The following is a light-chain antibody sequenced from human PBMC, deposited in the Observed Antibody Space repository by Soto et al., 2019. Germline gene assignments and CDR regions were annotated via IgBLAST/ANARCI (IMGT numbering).Light chain of an antibody. V-gene: IGLV2-14*03. CDR3: ASFTTRTTYV. J-gene: IGLJ1*01. Sequence: QSVLTQPASVSGSPGQSITISCSGTGRDIGAYIFVSWYQQHPGKAPKLLLYEVFNRPSGVSNRFSGSKSGNTASLIISGLQAGDEAEYFCASFTTRTTYVFGTGTKVTVL. CDR1: GRDIGAYIF. CDR2: EVF.